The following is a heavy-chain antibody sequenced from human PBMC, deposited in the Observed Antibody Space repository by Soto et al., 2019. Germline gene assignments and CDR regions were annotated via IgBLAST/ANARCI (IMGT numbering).Heavy chain of an antibody. Sequence: EVQLLDSGGGLVQPGGSLRLSCAASGFTFSSSAMSWVRQAPGKGLEWVSAVRGSGRTTYYADSVRGRFTISRDNSKNTLYLQMNSLRAEDTAIYFCARCTVDTIVTSGWCNYLDPWGQGTLVTVSS. CDR3: ARCTVDTIVTSGWCNYLDP. J-gene: IGHJ5*02. D-gene: IGHD6-19*01. CDR1: GFTFSSSA. V-gene: IGHV3-23*01. CDR2: VRGSGRTT.